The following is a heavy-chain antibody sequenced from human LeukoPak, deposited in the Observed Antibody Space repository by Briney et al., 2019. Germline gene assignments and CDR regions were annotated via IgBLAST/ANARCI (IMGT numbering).Heavy chain of an antibody. CDR2: ITGNGGSI. V-gene: IGHV3-20*04. Sequence: GGSLRLSCVASGFTFHAHGMNWVRQAPGKGLGWVSGITGNGGSISYADAVKGRFAISRDNTKNSLYLQMTSLKVEDTALHYCVKDGSYIAFDIWGLGTMVTVSS. J-gene: IGHJ3*02. CDR3: VKDGSYIAFDI. CDR1: GFTFHAHG. D-gene: IGHD1-26*01.